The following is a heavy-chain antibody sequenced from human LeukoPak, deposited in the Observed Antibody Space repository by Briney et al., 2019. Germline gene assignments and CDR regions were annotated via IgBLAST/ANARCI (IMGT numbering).Heavy chain of an antibody. CDR3: AKEGSSGYYYPFDY. V-gene: IGHV3-23*01. J-gene: IGHJ4*02. D-gene: IGHD3-22*01. Sequence: TVGCLRLSCAASGFTFSSYAMSWVRQAPGKGLEWVSAISGSGGSTYYADSVKGRLTISRDNSKNTLYLQMNSLRAEDTAVYYCAKEGSSGYYYPFDYWGQGTLVTVSS. CDR2: ISGSGGST. CDR1: GFTFSSYA.